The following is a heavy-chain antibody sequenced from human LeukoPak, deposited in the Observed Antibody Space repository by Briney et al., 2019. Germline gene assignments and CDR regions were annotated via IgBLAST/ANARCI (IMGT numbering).Heavy chain of an antibody. Sequence: ASVKVSCKASGYTFTGYYMHWVRQAPGQGLEWMGWINPNSGGTNYAQKFQGRVTMTRDTSISTAYMELSRLRSDDTAVYYCARAEGGPVTSSYHFDYWGQGTLVTVSS. V-gene: IGHV1-2*02. J-gene: IGHJ4*02. CDR1: GYTFTGYY. CDR2: INPNSGGT. D-gene: IGHD2-2*01. CDR3: ARAEGGPVTSSYHFDY.